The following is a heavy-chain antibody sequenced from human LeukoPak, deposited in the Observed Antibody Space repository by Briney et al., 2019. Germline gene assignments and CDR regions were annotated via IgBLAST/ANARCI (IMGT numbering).Heavy chain of an antibody. CDR1: GFTFSSYS. CDR3: ARDFHRRLYDSSGYYPY. V-gene: IGHV3-21*01. CDR2: ISSSSSYI. J-gene: IGHJ4*02. D-gene: IGHD3-22*01. Sequence: GGSLRLSCAASGFTFSSYSMNWVRQAPGKGLEWVSSISSSSSYIYYADSVKGRFTISRDNAKNSLYLQMNSLRAEDTAVYYCARDFHRRLYDSSGYYPYWGQGTLVTVSS.